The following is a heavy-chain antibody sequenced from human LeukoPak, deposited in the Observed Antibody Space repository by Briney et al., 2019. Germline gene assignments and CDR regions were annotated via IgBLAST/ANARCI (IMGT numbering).Heavy chain of an antibody. CDR3: ARAPCSYDSSGYYCGPYYYYGMDV. CDR2: IIPIFGTA. CDR1: GGTFSSYA. V-gene: IGHV1-69*01. D-gene: IGHD3-22*01. J-gene: IGHJ6*02. Sequence: SVKVSCKASGGTFSSYAISWVRQAPGQGLEWIGGIIPIFGTANYAQKFQGRVTITADESTSTAYMELSSLRSEDTAVYYCARAPCSYDSSGYYCGPYYYYGMDVWGQGTTVTVSS.